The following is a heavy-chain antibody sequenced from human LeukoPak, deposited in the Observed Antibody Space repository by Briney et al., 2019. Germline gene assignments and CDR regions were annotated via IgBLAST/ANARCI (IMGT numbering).Heavy chain of an antibody. V-gene: IGHV3-74*01. CDR2: IKSDGTYT. CDR1: GFTFSRYW. CDR3: ARDAEDSSGWSFDY. D-gene: IGHD6-19*01. Sequence: GGSLRLSCAASGFTFSRYWMYWARHPPGKGPVWVSRIKSDGTYTSYADSVRGRFTISRDNAKNTLFLQMSNLRAEDTAFYYCARDAEDSSGWSFDYWGHGTLVTVSS. J-gene: IGHJ4*01.